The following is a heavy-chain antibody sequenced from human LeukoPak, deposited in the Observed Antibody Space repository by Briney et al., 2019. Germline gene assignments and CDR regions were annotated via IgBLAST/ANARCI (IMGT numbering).Heavy chain of an antibody. CDR1: GASISTSSYY. Sequence: PSETLSLTCTVSGASISTSSYYWGWIRQPPGKGLEWIGSIYYTGSTYYKPSLKSRVTISIDTSKNQFSLKLSSVTAADTAVYFCARHFYYGGYYFDCWGRGTLVTVSS. V-gene: IGHV4-39*01. D-gene: IGHD4-17*01. CDR2: IYYTGST. CDR3: ARHFYYGGYYFDC. J-gene: IGHJ4*02.